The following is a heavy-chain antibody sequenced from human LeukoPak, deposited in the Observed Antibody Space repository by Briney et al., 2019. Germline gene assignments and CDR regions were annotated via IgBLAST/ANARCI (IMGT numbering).Heavy chain of an antibody. Sequence: GGSLRLSCAASGFTFSSYSMNWVRQAPGKGLEWVSSISSSSTYIYYADSVKGRFTISRDNAKNSLYLQMNSLRAEDTAVYYCARALYRQHIVVVNAKNYWYFDLWGRGTLVTVSS. CDR1: GFTFSSYS. V-gene: IGHV3-21*01. CDR2: ISSSSTYI. D-gene: IGHD2-21*01. CDR3: ARALYRQHIVVVNAKNYWYFDL. J-gene: IGHJ2*01.